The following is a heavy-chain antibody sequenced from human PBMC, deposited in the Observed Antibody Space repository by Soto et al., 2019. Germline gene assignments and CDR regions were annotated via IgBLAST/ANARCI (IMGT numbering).Heavy chain of an antibody. CDR2: INPNSGGT. CDR1: GYTFTGYY. CDR3: AREIFANYYDSSGYYSEFDY. Sequence: GASVKVSCKASGYTFTGYYMHWVRQAPGQGLEWMGWINPNSGGTNYAQKFQGRVTMTRDTSISTAYMELSRLRSDDTAVYYCAREIFANYYDSSGYYSEFDYWGQGTLVTVSS. D-gene: IGHD3-22*01. V-gene: IGHV1-2*02. J-gene: IGHJ4*02.